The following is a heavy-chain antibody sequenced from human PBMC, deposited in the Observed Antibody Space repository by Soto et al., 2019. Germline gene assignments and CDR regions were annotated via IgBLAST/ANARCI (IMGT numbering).Heavy chain of an antibody. J-gene: IGHJ4*02. CDR2: ISGSGGST. CDR1: GFTFSSYA. V-gene: IGHV3-23*01. CDR3: AKGGPYSSGWYSPLTYYFDY. D-gene: IGHD6-19*01. Sequence: PGGSLRLSCAASGFTFSSYAMSWVRQAPGKGLELVSAISGSGGSTYYADSVKGRFTISRDNSKNTLYLQMNSLRAEDTAVYYCAKGGPYSSGWYSPLTYYFDYWGQGTLVTVSS.